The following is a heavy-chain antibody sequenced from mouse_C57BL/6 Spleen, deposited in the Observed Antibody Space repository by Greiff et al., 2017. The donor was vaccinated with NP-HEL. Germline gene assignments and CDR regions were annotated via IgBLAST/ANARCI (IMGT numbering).Heavy chain of an antibody. V-gene: IGHV1-4*01. Sequence: QVQLQQSGAELARPGASVKMSCKASGYTFTSYTMHWVKQRPGQGLEWIGYINPSSGYTKYNKKFKDKATLTADKSSSTAYMQLSSLTSEDSAVYYCARGKEGDYDGGYYAMDYWGQGTSVTVSS. D-gene: IGHD2-4*01. CDR2: INPSSGYT. CDR3: ARGKEGDYDGGYYAMDY. J-gene: IGHJ4*01. CDR1: GYTFTSYT.